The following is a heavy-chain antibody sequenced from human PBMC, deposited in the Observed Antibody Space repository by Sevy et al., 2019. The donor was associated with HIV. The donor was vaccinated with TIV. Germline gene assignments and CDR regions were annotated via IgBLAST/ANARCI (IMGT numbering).Heavy chain of an antibody. CDR1: GDSITNYY. CDR3: ARNSAYYYYGVDV. D-gene: IGHD2-21*01. J-gene: IGHJ6*02. Sequence: SETLSLICTVSGDSITNYYWSWIRQPPGKGLQWIGYNYYSGSTNYNPSLKSRVTISVDRSKNQISLKLSSVTAADTAVDYCARNSAYYYYGVDVWGQGTTVTVSS. V-gene: IGHV4-59*01. CDR2: NYYSGST.